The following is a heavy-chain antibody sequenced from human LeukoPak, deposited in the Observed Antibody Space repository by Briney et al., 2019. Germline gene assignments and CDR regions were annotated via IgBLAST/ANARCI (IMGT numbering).Heavy chain of an antibody. V-gene: IGHV3-23*01. CDR2: ISGGGGST. CDR1: GFTFSSYT. D-gene: IGHD2-15*01. J-gene: IGHJ3*02. Sequence: GGSLRLSCAASGFTFSSYTMSWVRQAPGKGLEWVSAISGGGGSTYYADSVKVGFTISRDNSKNTLYLQMNSLRAEDTAVYYCAKGVIYCSGGNCYFGTFDIWGQGTMVTVSP. CDR3: AKGVIYCSGGNCYFGTFDI.